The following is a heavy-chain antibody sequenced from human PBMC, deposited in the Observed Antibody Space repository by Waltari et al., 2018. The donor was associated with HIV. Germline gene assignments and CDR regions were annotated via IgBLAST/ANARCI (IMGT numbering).Heavy chain of an antibody. D-gene: IGHD3-3*01. CDR2: ISWNSGDI. Sequence: EVQLVESGGGSVQPGRSLRLSCTASGITFDDYAMHWVRQPPGKGREGVPGISWNSGDIAYADSVKGRFTISRDNTKNSLFLQMNSVRVEDTALYYCVKDGASTIFGVLNGMDVWGQGTTVTVSS. J-gene: IGHJ6*02. CDR1: GITFDDYA. V-gene: IGHV3-9*01. CDR3: VKDGASTIFGVLNGMDV.